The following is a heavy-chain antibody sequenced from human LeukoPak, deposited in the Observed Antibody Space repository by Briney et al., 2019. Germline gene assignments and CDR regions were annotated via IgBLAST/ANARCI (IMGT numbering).Heavy chain of an antibody. D-gene: IGHD3-3*01. CDR2: IYYTGST. Sequence: SETLSLTCTVSGGPISSGGYWWSWIRQYSGKGLEWIGYIYYTGSTYYNPSLKSRVTMSVDTSQNHFSLKLNSVTAADTAVYYCARAIVTPSGYVWYFDLWGRGTLVTVSS. CDR3: ARAIVTPSGYVWYFDL. V-gene: IGHV4-31*03. J-gene: IGHJ2*01. CDR1: GGPISSGGYW.